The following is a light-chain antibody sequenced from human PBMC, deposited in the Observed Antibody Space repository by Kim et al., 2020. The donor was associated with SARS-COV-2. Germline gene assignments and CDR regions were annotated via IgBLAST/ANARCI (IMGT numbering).Light chain of an antibody. Sequence: ASVGDRVTITCQASQDINKYLNWYQKKPGRVPKLLIYDAFNMETGVPLRFSGSGSGTDFTLTISSLQPEDTATYYCQQYDGVQITFGQGTRLEIK. CDR3: QQYDGVQIT. V-gene: IGKV1-33*01. CDR2: DAF. J-gene: IGKJ5*01. CDR1: QDINKY.